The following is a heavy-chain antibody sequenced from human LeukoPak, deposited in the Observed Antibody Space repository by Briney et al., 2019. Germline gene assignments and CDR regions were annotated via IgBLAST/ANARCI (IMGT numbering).Heavy chain of an antibody. D-gene: IGHD3-22*01. CDR2: ISSSSSYI. CDR3: AKDYYDRIDAFDI. V-gene: IGHV3-21*04. Sequence: PGGSLRLSCAASGFTFSSYSMNWVRQAPGKGLEWVSSISSSSSYIYYADSVKGRFTIFRDNSKNTLYLQMNTLRAEDTAVYYCAKDYYDRIDAFDIWGQGTLVTVSS. J-gene: IGHJ3*02. CDR1: GFTFSSYS.